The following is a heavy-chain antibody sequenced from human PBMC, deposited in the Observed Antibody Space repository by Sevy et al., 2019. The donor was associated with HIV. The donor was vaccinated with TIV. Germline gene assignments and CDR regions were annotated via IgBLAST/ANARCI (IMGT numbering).Heavy chain of an antibody. CDR3: ARQGGIVDRAFDY. J-gene: IGHJ4*02. Sequence: SETLSLTCTISSGSISSSSYDWGWIRQPPGKGLEWIGSMFYSGSTYYNPSLKSRVIISVDMSKNHFSVKLSSVTAADTAVYYCARQGGIVDRAFDYWGQGTLVTVSS. D-gene: IGHD2-21*01. CDR1: SGSISSSSYD. V-gene: IGHV4-39*01. CDR2: MFYSGST.